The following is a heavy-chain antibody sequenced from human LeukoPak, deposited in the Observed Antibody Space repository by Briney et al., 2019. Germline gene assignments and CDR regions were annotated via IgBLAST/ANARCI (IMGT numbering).Heavy chain of an antibody. Sequence: GGSLRLSCAASGFTFSSYDMHWVRQATGKGLEWVPSIGTAGDTYYSGSVKGRFTISRDRGKNSLYLQMNSLRVGDTAVYYCARGDYGGTSLSFDYWGQGALVTVSS. J-gene: IGHJ4*02. CDR3: ARGDYGGTSLSFDY. CDR2: IGTAGDT. D-gene: IGHD4-23*01. CDR1: GFTFSSYD. V-gene: IGHV3-13*01.